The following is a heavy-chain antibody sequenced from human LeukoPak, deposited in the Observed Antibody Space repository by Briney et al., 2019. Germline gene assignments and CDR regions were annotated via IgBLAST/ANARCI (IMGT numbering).Heavy chain of an antibody. CDR3: TTDNNREYYDYVWGSPPDAFDI. CDR2: IKSKTDGGTT. V-gene: IGHV3-15*01. J-gene: IGHJ3*02. CDR1: GFTFSNAW. Sequence: PGGSLRLSCAASGFTFSNAWMSWVRQAPGKGLEWVGRIKSKTDGGTTDYAAPVKGRFTISRDDSKNTLYLQMNSLKTEDTAVYYCTTDNNREYYDYVWGSPPDAFDIWGQGTMVTVSS. D-gene: IGHD3-16*01.